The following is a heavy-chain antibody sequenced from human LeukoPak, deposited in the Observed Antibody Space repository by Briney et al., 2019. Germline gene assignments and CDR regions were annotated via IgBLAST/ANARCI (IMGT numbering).Heavy chain of an antibody. CDR3: ARLRVQQLASSYYMDV. D-gene: IGHD6-13*01. Sequence: SETLSLTCTVSGDSVTTTNFYWGWIRQAPGKGLEWIGSLYYGVNTYYKPSLKSRVTISVDTSLNQFSLILTSVTAADTGVYYCARLRVQQLASSYYMDVWGKGTTVT. J-gene: IGHJ6*03. V-gene: IGHV4-39*01. CDR2: LYYGVNT. CDR1: GDSVTTTNFY.